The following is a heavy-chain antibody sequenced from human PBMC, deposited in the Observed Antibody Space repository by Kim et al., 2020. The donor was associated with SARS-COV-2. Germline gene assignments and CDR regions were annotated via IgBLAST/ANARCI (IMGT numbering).Heavy chain of an antibody. CDR2: IWYDGSNT. CDR1: GFTFSSYG. J-gene: IGHJ4*01. D-gene: IGHD3-3*01. Sequence: GGSLRLSCAASGFTFSSYGMHWVRQAPGKGLEWVAVIWYDGSNTYYADSVKGRFTISRDNSKNTLYLQMNSLRAEDTAVYYCARGEYYDFWSGYYFDYWG. CDR3: ARGEYYDFWSGYYFDY. V-gene: IGHV3-33*01.